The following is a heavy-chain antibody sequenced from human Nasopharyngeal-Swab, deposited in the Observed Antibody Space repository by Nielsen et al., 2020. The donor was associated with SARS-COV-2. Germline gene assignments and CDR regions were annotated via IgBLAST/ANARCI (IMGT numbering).Heavy chain of an antibody. J-gene: IGHJ4*02. CDR1: GFTFSSYG. CDR2: IWYDGSNK. Sequence: LSLTCAASGFTFSSYGMHWVRQAPGKGLEWVAVIWYDGSNKYYADSVKGRFTISRDNSKNTLYLQMNSLRAEDTAVYYCAKDLVTGPGGGWLPYFDYWGQGTLVTVSS. CDR3: AKDLVTGPGGGWLPYFDY. D-gene: IGHD1-20*01. V-gene: IGHV3-33*06.